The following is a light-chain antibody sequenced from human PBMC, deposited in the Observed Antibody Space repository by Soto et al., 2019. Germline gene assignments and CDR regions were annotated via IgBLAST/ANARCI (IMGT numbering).Light chain of an antibody. V-gene: IGKV3-20*01. CDR1: QRVSGNY. CDR3: QQYGGAPPWT. Sequence: EIVLTQSPGTLSLSPGERTTLSCRASQRVSGNYLAWYQQKPGQAPRLLIYSASSRATGIPDRFSGSGSGTDFTLTISRLEPEDFAVYYCQQYGGAPPWTFGQGTKVDIK. J-gene: IGKJ1*01. CDR2: SAS.